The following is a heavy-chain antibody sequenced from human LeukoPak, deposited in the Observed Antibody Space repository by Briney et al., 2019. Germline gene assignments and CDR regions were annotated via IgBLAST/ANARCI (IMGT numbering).Heavy chain of an antibody. CDR1: GGSFSGYY. J-gene: IGHJ4*02. Sequence: PSETLSLTCAVYGGSFSGYYWSWIRQPPGKGLEWIGEINHSGSTNYNPSLKSRVTISVDTSKNQFSLKLSSVTAADTAVYYCARAGWFGELLLDYWGQGTLVTVSS. V-gene: IGHV4-34*01. CDR3: ARAGWFGELLLDY. CDR2: INHSGST. D-gene: IGHD3-10*01.